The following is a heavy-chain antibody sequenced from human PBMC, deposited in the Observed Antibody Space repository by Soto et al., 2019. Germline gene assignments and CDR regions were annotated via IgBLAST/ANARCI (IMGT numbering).Heavy chain of an antibody. J-gene: IGHJ3*02. CDR1: GFTFSSYS. CDR2: ISSSSSTI. D-gene: IGHD4-17*01. Sequence: GGSLRLSCAASGFTFSSYSMNCVRQAPGKGLEWVSYISSSSSTIYYADSVKGRFTISRDNAKNSLYLQMNSLRDEDTAVYYCARVDYGDYVGAFDIWGQGTMVNVSS. CDR3: ARVDYGDYVGAFDI. V-gene: IGHV3-48*02.